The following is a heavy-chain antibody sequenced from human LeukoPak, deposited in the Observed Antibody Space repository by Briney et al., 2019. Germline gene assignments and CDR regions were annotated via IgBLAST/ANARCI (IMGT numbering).Heavy chain of an antibody. Sequence: SETLSLTCTVSGGSISSYFWSWIRQPPGKGLEWVGYVYYSGSTNYNPSLKSRVTISVDTSKKQFSMKLSSATAADTAVYYCARVLDLSKRGLDAFDIWGQGTTVTVSS. CDR3: ARVLDLSKRGLDAFDI. J-gene: IGHJ3*02. CDR1: GGSISSYF. V-gene: IGHV4-59*01. CDR2: VYYSGST. D-gene: IGHD3-16*01.